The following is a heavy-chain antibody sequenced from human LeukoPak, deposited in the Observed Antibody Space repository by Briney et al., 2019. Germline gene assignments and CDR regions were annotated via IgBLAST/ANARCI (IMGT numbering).Heavy chain of an antibody. CDR2: IYHSGST. D-gene: IGHD1-14*01. Sequence: SQTLSLTCAVSGGSISSGGYSWSWIRQPPGKGLEWSGYIYHSGSTHYNPSLKSRVTISVDRSKNQFSLRLSSVTAADTAVYYCARKRPEVIDYWGQGSLVTVSS. CDR1: GGSISSGGYS. V-gene: IGHV4-30-2*01. CDR3: ARKRPEVIDY. J-gene: IGHJ4*02.